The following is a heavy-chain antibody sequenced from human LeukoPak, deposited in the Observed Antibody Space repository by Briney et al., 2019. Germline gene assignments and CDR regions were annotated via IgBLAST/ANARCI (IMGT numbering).Heavy chain of an antibody. D-gene: IGHD3-3*01. CDR2: IVYSGGT. CDR1: GGSISSSSYY. V-gene: IGHV4-39*07. Sequence: SETLSLTCTVSGGSISSSSYYWGWIRQPPGKGLEWIGSIVYSGGTYFSPSLRSRVTLSVDTSKIQFSLNLISVTAGDTAVYYCAIGPSITMFGVVMYTWFDPWGQGTPVSVSS. CDR3: AIGPSITMFGVVMYTWFDP. J-gene: IGHJ5*02.